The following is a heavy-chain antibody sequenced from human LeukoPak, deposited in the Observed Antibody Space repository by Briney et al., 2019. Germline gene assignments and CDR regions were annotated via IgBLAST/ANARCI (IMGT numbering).Heavy chain of an antibody. CDR2: IYYSGST. D-gene: IGHD1-1*01. V-gene: IGHV4-39*01. J-gene: IGHJ4*02. Sequence: PSETLSLTCTVSGGSISSSSYYWGWIRQPPGKGLEWIGSIYYSGSTYYNPSLKSRVPISVDTSKNQFSLKLSSVTAADTAVYYCAIPVRPLERLDGSFDYWGQGTLVTVSS. CDR1: GGSISSSSYY. CDR3: AIPVRPLERLDGSFDY.